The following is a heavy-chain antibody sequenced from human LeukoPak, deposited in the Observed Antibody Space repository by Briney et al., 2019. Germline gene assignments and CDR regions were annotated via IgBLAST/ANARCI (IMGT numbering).Heavy chain of an antibody. Sequence: GGSLRLSCAASGFIFSDYYMSWIRQAPGKGLEWMSYISSSGYTMYYADSVKGRFTISRDNANNSVYLQMNSLRAEDTAVYFCARTMDTAMLTGVGYWGQGTLVTVSS. CDR2: ISSSGYTM. V-gene: IGHV3-11*01. D-gene: IGHD5-18*01. CDR3: ARTMDTAMLTGVGY. CDR1: GFIFSDYY. J-gene: IGHJ4*02.